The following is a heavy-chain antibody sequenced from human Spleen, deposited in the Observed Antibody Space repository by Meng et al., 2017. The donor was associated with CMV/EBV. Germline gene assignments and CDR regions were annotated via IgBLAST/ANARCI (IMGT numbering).Heavy chain of an antibody. CDR3: LRESTGTYRFDH. J-gene: IGHJ4*02. D-gene: IGHD3-16*01. V-gene: IGHV3-30*02. CDR1: GFIFSTYH. CDR2: ISIDETTK. Sequence: GESLKISCAASGFIFSTYHIHWVRQAPGEGLEWVEFISIDETTKFYADSVKGRFAVSRDNSENTVYLHMNSLKAGDTAVYYCLRESTGTYRFDHWGQGTLVTVSS.